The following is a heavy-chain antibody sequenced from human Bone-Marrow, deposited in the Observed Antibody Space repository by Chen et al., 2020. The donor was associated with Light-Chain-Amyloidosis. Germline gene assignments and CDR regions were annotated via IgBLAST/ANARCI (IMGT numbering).Heavy chain of an antibody. CDR1: GFSVGGSY. J-gene: IGHJ4*02. V-gene: IGHV3-53*02. CDR2: IYSGGST. D-gene: IGHD5-18*01. CDR3: ATEGRDPGYSYGYLNY. Sequence: ELHLGGTGVASRQPGRARILSCPAAGFSVGGSYMSWVRQAPGKGLEWVSLIYSGGSTYYADFVKGRFTISRDSSKNTGYLQMNSLRAEDTALYYCATEGRDPGYSYGYLNYWGQGTLVTVSS.